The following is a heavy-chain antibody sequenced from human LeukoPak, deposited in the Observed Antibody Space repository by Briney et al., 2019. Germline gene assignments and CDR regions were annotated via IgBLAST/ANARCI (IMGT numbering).Heavy chain of an antibody. V-gene: IGHV3-74*01. CDR2: INSDGSST. Sequence: PGGSLRLSCAASGFTFSSYWMHWVRQAPGKGLVWVSRINSDGSSTGYADSVKGRFTISRDNAKNTLYLQMNSLRAEDTAVYYCALGYCSSTSCYEGYYYYYGMDVWGQGTTVTVSS. D-gene: IGHD2-2*01. CDR3: ALGYCSSTSCYEGYYYYYGMDV. CDR1: GFTFSSYW. J-gene: IGHJ6*02.